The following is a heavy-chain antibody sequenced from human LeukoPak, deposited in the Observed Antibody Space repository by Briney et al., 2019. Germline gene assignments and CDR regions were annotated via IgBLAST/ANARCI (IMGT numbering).Heavy chain of an antibody. V-gene: IGHV3-23*01. CDR1: GFTFSSYA. D-gene: IGHD4-17*01. CDR3: ATYNLMTTVTTPDY. J-gene: IGHJ4*02. CDR2: ITGNADST. Sequence: GGSLRLSCAASGFTFSSYAMSWVRQAPGKGLEWVSTITGNADSTYYADSVKGRFTVSRDNSKNMLYLQMSSLRAEDTAVYYCATYNLMTTVTTPDYWGQGTLVTVSS.